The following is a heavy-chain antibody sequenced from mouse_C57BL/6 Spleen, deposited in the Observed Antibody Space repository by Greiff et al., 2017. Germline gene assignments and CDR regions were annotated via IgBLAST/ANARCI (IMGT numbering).Heavy chain of an antibody. D-gene: IGHD1-1*01. V-gene: IGHV1-39*01. J-gene: IGHJ1*03. CDR2: INPNYGTT. CDR3: ARATVVALYWYFDV. Sequence: EVQLQQSGPELVKPGASVKISCTASGYSFTDYNMNWVKQSNGKSLEWIGVINPNYGTTSYKQKFKGKATLTVDQSSSTAYMQLNSLTSEDSAVYYCARATVVALYWYFDVWGTGTTVTVSS. CDR1: GYSFTDYN.